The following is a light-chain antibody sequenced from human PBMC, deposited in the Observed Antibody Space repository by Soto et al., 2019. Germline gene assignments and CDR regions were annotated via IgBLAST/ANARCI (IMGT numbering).Light chain of an antibody. V-gene: IGKV2-28*01. CDR1: QSLLYSNGYNY. Sequence: DIVMTQSPLSLPVTPGEPASISCRSSQSLLYSNGYNYLDWDLQKPGQSPQLLLYLTFNRSSGVPDRFSGSGSGTDFTLKISRVEAEDVGVYYCMQALQTPRTFGQGTKLEIK. J-gene: IGKJ2*02. CDR2: LTF. CDR3: MQALQTPRT.